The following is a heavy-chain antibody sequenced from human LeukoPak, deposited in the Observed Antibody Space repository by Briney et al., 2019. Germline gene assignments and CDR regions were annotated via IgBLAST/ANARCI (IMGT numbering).Heavy chain of an antibody. J-gene: IGHJ5*02. CDR3: ARGGGSCWFDP. CDR1: GGSISSSSYY. Sequence: SETLSLTCTVSGGSISSSSYYWGWIRQPPGKGLEWIGSIYHSGSTYYNPSLKSRVTISVDTSKNQFSLKLSSVTAADTAVYYCARGGGSCWFDPWGQGTLVTVSS. CDR2: IYHSGST. D-gene: IGHD2-15*01. V-gene: IGHV4-39*07.